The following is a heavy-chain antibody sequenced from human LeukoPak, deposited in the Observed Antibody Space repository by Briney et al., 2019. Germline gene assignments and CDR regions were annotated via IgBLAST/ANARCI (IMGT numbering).Heavy chain of an antibody. CDR3: ARTPYGANSCADY. J-gene: IGHJ4*02. V-gene: IGHV4-59*01. CDR2: IYYSETTST. CDR1: GGSISSYY. D-gene: IGHD4-23*01. Sequence: PSETLSLTCTVSGGSISSYYWSWIRQPPGKGLEYIGYIYYSETTSTNYNPSLKSRVTVSVDTSKNQFSLKLTSVTAADTAVYFCARTPYGANSCADYWGQGSLVTVSS.